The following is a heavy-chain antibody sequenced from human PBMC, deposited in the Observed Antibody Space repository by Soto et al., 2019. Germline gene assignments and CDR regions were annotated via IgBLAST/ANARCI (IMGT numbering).Heavy chain of an antibody. CDR1: GFTFSSYA. V-gene: IGHV3-30-3*01. J-gene: IGHJ5*02. CDR2: ISYDGSNK. CDR3: ARAAPGIGHSVLPMVDP. D-gene: IGHD3-10*01. Sequence: QVQLVESGGGVVQPGRSLRLSWAASGFTFSSYAMHWVRQAPGKGLEWVAVISYDGSNKYYADSVKGRLTNSRDNSKSTLYLQVNRLRAEDTAVYYCARAAPGIGHSVLPMVDPWGQGTLVTVSS.